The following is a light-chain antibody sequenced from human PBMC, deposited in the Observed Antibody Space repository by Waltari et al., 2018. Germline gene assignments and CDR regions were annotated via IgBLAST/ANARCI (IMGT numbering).Light chain of an antibody. V-gene: IGLV1-47*01. CDR2: RNN. J-gene: IGLJ3*02. Sequence: QSVLTQPPSASGTPGQRVTISCSGSRSNIGSNYVYWYQQLPGTAPKLLIYRNNPLPSGVPDRFSGSMSGTSASLAISGLRSEDEADYYCAAWDDSLSGRVFGGGAKVTVL. CDR3: AAWDDSLSGRV. CDR1: RSNIGSNY.